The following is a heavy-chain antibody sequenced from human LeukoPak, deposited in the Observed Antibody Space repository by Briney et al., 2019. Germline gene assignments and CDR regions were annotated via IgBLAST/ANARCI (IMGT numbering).Heavy chain of an antibody. V-gene: IGHV4-31*01. CDR3: ARRLWSGDTDTFDI. J-gene: IGHJ3*02. CDR2: IDYAATT. Sequence: SETLSLTRSVSGGSINVGGCFWSWVRQRPGEGLEWVGYIDYAATTYYNPSLSRPTTISIETSKNQFSLNMYSVTAADTAVYFCARRLWSGDTDTFDIWGQGTRVTVSS. CDR1: GGSINVGGCF. D-gene: IGHD3-10*01.